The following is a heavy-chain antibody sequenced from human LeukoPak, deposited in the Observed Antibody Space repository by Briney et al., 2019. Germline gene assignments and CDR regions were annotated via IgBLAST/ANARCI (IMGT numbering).Heavy chain of an antibody. CDR2: INPNSGGT. J-gene: IGHJ3*02. CDR1: GYTFTGYY. CDR3: ARDGHRRYHYDSSGREDAFDI. V-gene: IGHV1-2*02. Sequence: ASVKDSCKASGYTFTGYYMHWVRQAPGQGLEWMGWINPNSGGTNYAQKVQGRVTMTRDTSTSTAYMELRSLRSDDTAVYYCARDGHRRYHYDSSGREDAFDIWGQGTMVTVSS. D-gene: IGHD3-22*01.